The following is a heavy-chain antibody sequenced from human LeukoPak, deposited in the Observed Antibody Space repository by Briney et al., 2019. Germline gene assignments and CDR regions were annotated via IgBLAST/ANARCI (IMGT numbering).Heavy chain of an antibody. D-gene: IGHD5-12*01. V-gene: IGHV4-34*01. CDR2: INHSGST. J-gene: IGHJ6*03. Sequence: SETLSLTCAVYGGSFSGYYWSRIRQPPGKGLEWIGEINHSGSTNYNPSLKSRVTISVDTSKNQFSLKLSSVTAADTAVYYCASSYSGYDWSDYYYYYMDVWGKGTTVTVSS. CDR1: GGSFSGYY. CDR3: ASSYSGYDWSDYYYYYMDV.